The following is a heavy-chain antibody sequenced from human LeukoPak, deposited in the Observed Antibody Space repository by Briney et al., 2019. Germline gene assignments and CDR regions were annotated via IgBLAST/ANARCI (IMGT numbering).Heavy chain of an antibody. D-gene: IGHD3-22*01. Sequence: SETLSLTCTVSGGSISSSSYYWGWIRQPPGKGLEWIGSIYYSGSTYYNPSLKSRVTISVDTSKNQFSLKLSSVTAADTAVYYCARIRITMIAGFDPWGQGTPVTVS. V-gene: IGHV4-39*07. J-gene: IGHJ5*02. CDR1: GGSISSSSYY. CDR3: ARIRITMIAGFDP. CDR2: IYYSGST.